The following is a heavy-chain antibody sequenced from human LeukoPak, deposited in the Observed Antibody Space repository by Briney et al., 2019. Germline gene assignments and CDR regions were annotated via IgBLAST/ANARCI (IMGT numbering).Heavy chain of an antibody. J-gene: IGHJ1*01. CDR2: IYNSGST. CDR1: GGSISSYY. CDR3: ARDSSLYCSGGSCYQYFQH. D-gene: IGHD2-15*01. Sequence: SETLSLTCTVSGGSISSYYWSWIRQPPGKGLEWIGYIYNSGSTNYNPSLRSRVTISVDTSKHQFSLKLNSVTAADTAVYYCARDSSLYCSGGSCYQYFQHWGQGTLVTVSS. V-gene: IGHV4-59*01.